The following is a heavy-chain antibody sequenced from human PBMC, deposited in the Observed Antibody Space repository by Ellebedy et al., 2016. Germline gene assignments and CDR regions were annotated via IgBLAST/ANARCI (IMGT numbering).Heavy chain of an antibody. Sequence: ASVKVSCXASGYTFTSYDINWVRQATGQGLEWMGWMNPNSGNTGYAQKFQGRVTMTRNTSISTAYMELSSLRSEDTAVYYCARGATIPRRDYYYGMDVWGQGTTVTVSS. D-gene: IGHD5-12*01. J-gene: IGHJ6*02. CDR3: ARGATIPRRDYYYGMDV. V-gene: IGHV1-8*01. CDR2: MNPNSGNT. CDR1: GYTFTSYD.